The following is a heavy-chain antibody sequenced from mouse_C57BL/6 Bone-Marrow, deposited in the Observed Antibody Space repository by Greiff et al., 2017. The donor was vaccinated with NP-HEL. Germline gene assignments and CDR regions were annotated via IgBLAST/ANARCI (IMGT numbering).Heavy chain of an antibody. CDR1: GYTFTSYW. D-gene: IGHD4-1*01. Sequence: QVQLKQPGAELVMPGASVKLSCKASGYTFTSYWMHWVKQRPGQGLEWIGEIDPSVSYTNYNQKFKGKSTLTVDKSSSTAYMQLSSLTSEDSAVYYCARLGYSDVWGTGTTVTVSS. V-gene: IGHV1-69*01. CDR3: ARLGYSDV. J-gene: IGHJ1*03. CDR2: IDPSVSYT.